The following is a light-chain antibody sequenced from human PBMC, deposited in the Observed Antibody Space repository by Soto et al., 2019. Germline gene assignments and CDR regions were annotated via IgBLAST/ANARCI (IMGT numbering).Light chain of an antibody. J-gene: IGLJ2*01. CDR3: QAYVNGLSASDVV. Sequence: QLVLTQPPSVSGAPGQRVTISCTGSSSNIGAVFDVHWYQQLPGTAPKLLIYSNTNRPSGVPDRFSGSKSGTSASLAITGLQTEDEADYYCQAYVNGLSASDVVFGGGTQLTVL. V-gene: IGLV1-40*01. CDR1: SSNIGAVFD. CDR2: SNT.